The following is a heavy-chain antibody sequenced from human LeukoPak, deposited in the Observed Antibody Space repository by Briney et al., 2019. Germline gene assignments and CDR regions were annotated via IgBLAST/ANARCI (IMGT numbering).Heavy chain of an antibody. CDR3: ARGSPLRYFDWLSKPDAFDI. Sequence: ASVKVSCKASGYTFINYDFSWVRQAPGQGLEGMGWINPNSGGTNYAQTLQGRVTMTRDTSNSTAYMELSRLRSDDTAVYYCARGSPLRYFDWLSKPDAFDIWGQGTMVTVSS. CDR2: INPNSGGT. CDR1: GYTFINYD. V-gene: IGHV1-2*02. J-gene: IGHJ3*02. D-gene: IGHD3-9*01.